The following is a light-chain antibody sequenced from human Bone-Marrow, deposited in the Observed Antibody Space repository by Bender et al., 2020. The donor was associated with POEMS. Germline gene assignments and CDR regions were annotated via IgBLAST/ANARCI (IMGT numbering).Light chain of an antibody. J-gene: IGLJ2*01. V-gene: IGLV2-14*02. CDR1: SSDVGSYNL. Sequence: QSALTQPASVSGSPGQSITISCTGTSSDVGSYNLVSWYQQHPGKAPKLMIYDVSDRPSGISNRFSGSKSGNTASLTISGLQTEDEADYYCQSYDSGLSGSVFGGGTKLTVL. CDR2: DVS. CDR3: QSYDSGLSGSV.